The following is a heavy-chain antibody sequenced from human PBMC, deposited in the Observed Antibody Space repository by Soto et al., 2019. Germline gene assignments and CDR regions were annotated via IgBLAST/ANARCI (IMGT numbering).Heavy chain of an antibody. CDR3: ASGDKYSSSWYDFHFDY. D-gene: IGHD6-13*01. V-gene: IGHV3-11*01. J-gene: IGHJ4*02. CDR1: GFTFSDYY. Sequence: GGSLRLSCAASGFTFSDYYMSWIRQAPGKGLEWVSYISSSGSTIYYADSVKGRFTISRDNAKNPLYLQMNSLRAEDTAVYYCASGDKYSSSWYDFHFDYWGQGTLVTVSS. CDR2: ISSSGSTI.